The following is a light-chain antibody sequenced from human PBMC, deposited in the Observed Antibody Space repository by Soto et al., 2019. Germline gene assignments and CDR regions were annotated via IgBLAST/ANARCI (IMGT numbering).Light chain of an antibody. CDR2: SNN. V-gene: IGLV1-44*01. CDR3: AAWDDSLNGYV. Sequence: QPVLTQPPSASGTPGQRVTISCSGSSPNIGGNAVNWYQQLPGTATKVLIYSNNQRPSGVPDRFSGSKSGTSASLAISGLQSEEEADYYCAAWDDSLNGYVFGTVTKLTVL. J-gene: IGLJ1*01. CDR1: SPNIGGNA.